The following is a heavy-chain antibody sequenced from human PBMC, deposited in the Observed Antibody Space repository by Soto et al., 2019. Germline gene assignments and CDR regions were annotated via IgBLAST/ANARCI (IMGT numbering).Heavy chain of an antibody. D-gene: IGHD2-2*01. J-gene: IGHJ4*02. CDR2: MYHSGST. Sequence: PSETLSLTCAVSGGSISSGGYSWSWIRQPPGKGLEWIGYMYHSGSTYYNPSLKSRVTISIDRSKNQFSLKLSSVTAADTAVYYGARVPEHWGQRILFTVSS. CDR3: ARVPEH. V-gene: IGHV4-30-2*01. CDR1: GGSISSGGYS.